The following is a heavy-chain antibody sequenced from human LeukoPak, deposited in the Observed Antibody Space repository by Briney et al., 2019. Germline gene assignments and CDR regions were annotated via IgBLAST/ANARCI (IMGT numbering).Heavy chain of an antibody. Sequence: TGGSLRLSCAAAGFTFSSYGMHWVRQAPGKGLEWVAFIRYDGSNKYYADSVKGRFTISRDNSKNTLYLQMNSLRAEDTAVYYCAKVPVVVVAAPFDYWGQGTLVTVSS. J-gene: IGHJ4*02. D-gene: IGHD2-15*01. CDR1: GFTFSSYG. CDR2: IRYDGSNK. CDR3: AKVPVVVVAAPFDY. V-gene: IGHV3-30*02.